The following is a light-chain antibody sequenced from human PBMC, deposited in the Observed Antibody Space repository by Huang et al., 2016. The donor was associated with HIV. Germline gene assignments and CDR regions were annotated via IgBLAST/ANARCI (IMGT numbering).Light chain of an antibody. V-gene: IGKV1-33*01. CDR2: DAS. CDR3: QQYDSLPLT. J-gene: IGKJ4*01. CDR1: QDISNF. Sequence: DIQLTQSPSSLSASVGDRVTITCQASQDISNFLNWFQQNPGKAPKLLITDASNLEIGVPSSFSGSGSGTDFTFTITSLQPEDIATYYCQQYDSLPLTFGGGTKVEIK.